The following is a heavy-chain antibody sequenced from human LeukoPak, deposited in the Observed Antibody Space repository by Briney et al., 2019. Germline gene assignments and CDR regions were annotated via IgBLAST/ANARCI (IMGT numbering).Heavy chain of an antibody. J-gene: IGHJ3*02. CDR2: IYYSGST. D-gene: IGHD4-23*01. CDR1: SGSLSDYF. V-gene: IGHV4-34*01. CDR3: ARRADTVADAFDI. Sequence: PSETLSLTCAVYSGSLSDYFWSWIRQSPGKGLEWIGSIYYSGSTYYNPSLKSRVTISVDTSKNQFSLKLSSVTAADTAVYYCARRADTVADAFDIWGQGTMVTVSS.